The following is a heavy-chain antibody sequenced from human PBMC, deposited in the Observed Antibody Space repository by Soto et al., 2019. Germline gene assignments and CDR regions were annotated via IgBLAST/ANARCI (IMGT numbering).Heavy chain of an antibody. CDR2: ISSSSSYI. CDR3: ARDIAAAAPGRIIVGDEYYYYGMGV. V-gene: IGHV3-21*01. J-gene: IGHJ6*02. D-gene: IGHD6-13*01. CDR1: GFTFSSYS. Sequence: GGSLRLSCAASGFTFSSYSMNWGRQAPWKGLEWVSSISSSSSYIYYADSVKGRFTISRDNAKNSLYLQMNSLRAEDTAVYYCARDIAAAAPGRIIVGDEYYYYGMGVWGQGTTVTVSS.